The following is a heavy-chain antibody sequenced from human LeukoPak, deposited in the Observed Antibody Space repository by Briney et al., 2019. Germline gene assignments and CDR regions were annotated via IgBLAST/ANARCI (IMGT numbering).Heavy chain of an antibody. J-gene: IGHJ4*02. V-gene: IGHV3-15*01. CDR3: TTFSMIVVVITG. CDR2: IKSKTDGGTT. CDR1: GFTFSNAW. Sequence: GGSLRLSCAASGFTFSNAWMSWVRQAPGKGLEWVGRIKSKTDGGTTDYAAPVKGRFTISRDDSKNTPYLQMNSLKTEDTAVYYCTTFSMIVVVITGCGQGTLVTVSS. D-gene: IGHD3-22*01.